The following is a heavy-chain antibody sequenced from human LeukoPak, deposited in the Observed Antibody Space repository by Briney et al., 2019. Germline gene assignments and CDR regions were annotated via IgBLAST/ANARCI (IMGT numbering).Heavy chain of an antibody. V-gene: IGHV4-4*02. CDR2: IYHSGST. D-gene: IGHD3-10*01. Sequence: PSGTLSLTCAVSGGSISSSNWWSWVRQPPGKGLEWIGEIYHSGSTNYNPSLKSRVTISVDKSKNQFSLKLRSVTAADTAVYYCAKDLRPRGWLWFGELFRYYYGMDVWGQGTTVTVSS. CDR3: AKDLRPRGWLWFGELFRYYYGMDV. CDR1: GGSISSSNW. J-gene: IGHJ6*02.